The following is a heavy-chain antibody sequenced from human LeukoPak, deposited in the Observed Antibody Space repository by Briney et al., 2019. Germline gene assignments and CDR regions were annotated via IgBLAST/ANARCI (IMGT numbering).Heavy chain of an antibody. CDR1: GYTFTAYY. CDR2: INPNDGDT. D-gene: IGHD2-2*01. CDR3: ARANFLYCSSSTCLFDY. V-gene: IGHV1-2*02. J-gene: IGHJ4*02. Sequence: GASVKVFCKASGYTFTAYYMHWVRQAPGQGFEWMGWINPNDGDTNYAQKFQGRVTMTRDTSISTAHMEVSRLRSDDTAVYYCARANFLYCSSSTCLFDYWGQGTLVTVSS.